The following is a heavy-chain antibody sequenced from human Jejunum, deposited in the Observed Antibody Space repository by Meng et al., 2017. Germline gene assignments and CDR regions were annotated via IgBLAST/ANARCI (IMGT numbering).Heavy chain of an antibody. CDR1: GGSTSSGHW. CDR3: AKNGAYCLEY. J-gene: IGHJ4*02. Sequence: GRLHGWRPGVVKPSGALLPTCAVSGGSTSSGHWGSWVRQSPGEGLQWIGEIHHSGRVTYNPSLKSRVAISVDMSKNQFSLELSSVTAADTAVYYCAKNGAYCLEYWGQGTLVTVSS. V-gene: IGHV4-4*02. D-gene: IGHD2-8*02. CDR2: IHHSGRV.